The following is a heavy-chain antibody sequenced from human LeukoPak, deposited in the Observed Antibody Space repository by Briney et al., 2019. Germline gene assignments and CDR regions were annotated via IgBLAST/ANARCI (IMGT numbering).Heavy chain of an antibody. CDR3: ARLIAAAGTEWFDA. Sequence: PSETLSLTCTVSGGSISSSSYYWGWIRQPPGKGLEWIGSIYYSGSTYYNPSLKSRVTISVDTSKNQFSLKLSSVTAADTAVYYCARLIAAAGTEWFDAWGQGTMVTVSS. CDR1: GGSISSSSYY. J-gene: IGHJ5*02. CDR2: IYYSGST. V-gene: IGHV4-39*01. D-gene: IGHD6-13*01.